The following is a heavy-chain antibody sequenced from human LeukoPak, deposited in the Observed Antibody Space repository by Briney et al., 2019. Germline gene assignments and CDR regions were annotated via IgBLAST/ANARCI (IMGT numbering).Heavy chain of an antibody. V-gene: IGHV3-30*04. CDR1: GFTFSSYA. D-gene: IGHD6-13*01. CDR2: ISYDGSNK. CDR3: ARDLMGECSSSWYGFDY. J-gene: IGHJ4*02. Sequence: GGSLRLSCAASGFTFSSYAMHWVRQAPGKGLEWVAVISYDGSNKYYADSVKGRFTISRDNSKNTLYLQMNSLRAEDTAVYYCARDLMGECSSSWYGFDYWGQGTLVTVSS.